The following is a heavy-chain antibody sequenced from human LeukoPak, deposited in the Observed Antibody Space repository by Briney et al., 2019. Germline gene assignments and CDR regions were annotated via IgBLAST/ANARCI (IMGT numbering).Heavy chain of an antibody. CDR2: IYFRGST. CDR3: ARLRLKSSWFDS. Sequence: SQTLSLTCTVSGGSINSGDDCWSWIRQPPVKGLEWIGYIYFRGSTYYNPSLKSRVTISADTSTNQFSLGLSSVTAADTAVYYCARLRLKSSWFDSWGQGTLVTVSS. CDR1: GGSINSGDDC. V-gene: IGHV4-30-4*01. D-gene: IGHD5-24*01. J-gene: IGHJ5*01.